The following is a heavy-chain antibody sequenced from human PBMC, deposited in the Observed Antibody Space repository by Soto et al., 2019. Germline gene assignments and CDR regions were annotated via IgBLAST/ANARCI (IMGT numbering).Heavy chain of an antibody. CDR2: IIPILGTA. CDR3: AKVRYSSPMGYYYGMDV. J-gene: IGHJ6*02. V-gene: IGHV1-69*08. D-gene: IGHD6-19*01. CDR1: RVAFSKFI. Sequence: QAQLEQSGGEVKKPGSSVKVSCKASRVAFSKFIVTWVRQAPGLGLEWVGGIIPILGTANYAQKFQGRVTSTAGESTSTAYMEVNNLRSEDTAVYYCAKVRYSSPMGYYYGMDVWGQGTTVTVS.